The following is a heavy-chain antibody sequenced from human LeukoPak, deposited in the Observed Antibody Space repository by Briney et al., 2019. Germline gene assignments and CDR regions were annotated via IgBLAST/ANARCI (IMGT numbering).Heavy chain of an antibody. CDR1: GGSISSSY. Sequence: KPSETLSLTCTVSGGSISSSYWSWIRQPPGKGLEWIGYIYYSGTTNYNPSLKSRLTISVDTSKNQFSLMLSAVTAADTAVYYCARRGFCSGGTCLTFDLWGQGTLVTVSS. CDR2: IYYSGTT. J-gene: IGHJ4*02. CDR3: ARRGFCSGGTCLTFDL. D-gene: IGHD2-15*01. V-gene: IGHV4-59*08.